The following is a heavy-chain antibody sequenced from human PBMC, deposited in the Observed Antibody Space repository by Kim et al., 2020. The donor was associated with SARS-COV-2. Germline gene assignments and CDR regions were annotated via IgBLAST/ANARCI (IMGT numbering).Heavy chain of an antibody. D-gene: IGHD3-10*01. J-gene: IGHJ4*02. V-gene: IGHV1-69*02. CDR3: ARVNYYGSGSYIH. Sequence: AQKFQGGVTITADKSTSTAYMELSSLRSEDTAVYYCARVNYYGSGSYIHWGQGTLVTVSS.